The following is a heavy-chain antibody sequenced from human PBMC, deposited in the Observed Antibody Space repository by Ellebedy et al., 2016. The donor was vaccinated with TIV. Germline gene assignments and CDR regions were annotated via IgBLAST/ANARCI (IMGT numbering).Heavy chain of an antibody. V-gene: IGHV1-18*04. CDR1: GYTFTSYG. D-gene: IGHD2-2*01. Sequence: ASVKVSCKASGYTFTSYGISWVRQAPGQGLEWMGWISAYNGNTNYAQKLQGRVTMTTDTSTSTAYMELRSLRSDDTAVYYCAIIVVVPAAIGPPRREYYYYGMDVWGQGTTVTVSS. J-gene: IGHJ6*02. CDR2: ISAYNGNT. CDR3: AIIVVVPAAIGPPRREYYYYGMDV.